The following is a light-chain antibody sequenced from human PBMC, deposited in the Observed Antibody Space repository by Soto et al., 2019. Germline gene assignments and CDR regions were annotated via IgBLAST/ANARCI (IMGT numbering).Light chain of an antibody. Sequence: EIVLTQSPGTLSLSPGARATLSCRASQSVASSFIAWFQQKPGQPPRLLIYTASSRAPGIPDRFTASGSGTDFTLTISRLEPEEFAVYHCHKYGPSPLTFGGGTKVEI. CDR3: HKYGPSPLT. J-gene: IGKJ4*01. CDR2: TAS. V-gene: IGKV3-20*01. CDR1: QSVASSF.